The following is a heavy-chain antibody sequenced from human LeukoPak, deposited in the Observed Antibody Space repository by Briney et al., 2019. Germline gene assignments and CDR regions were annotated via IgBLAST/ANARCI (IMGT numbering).Heavy chain of an antibody. CDR2: ISSSSSYI. CDR3: ARDRQLDSSGYYYLWGYYYYYYGMDV. V-gene: IGHV3-21*01. Sequence: GGSLRLSCALSGRPFSSSIMHWVRQAPGKGLEWVSSISSSSSYIFYADSVKGRFTISRDNAKNSLYLQMNSLRAEDTAVYYCARDRQLDSSGYYYLWGYYYYYYGMDVWGQGTTVTVSS. D-gene: IGHD3-22*01. J-gene: IGHJ6*02. CDR1: GRPFSSSI.